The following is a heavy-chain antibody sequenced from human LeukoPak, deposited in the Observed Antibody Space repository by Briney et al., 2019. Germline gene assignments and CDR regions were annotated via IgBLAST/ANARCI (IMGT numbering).Heavy chain of an antibody. CDR1: GYTFTGYY. D-gene: IGHD2-2*01. CDR3: ARETPYCSSTSCYEDEN. V-gene: IGHV1-2*02. J-gene: IGHJ4*02. Sequence: ASVKVSCTASGYTFTGYYMHWVRQAPGQGLEWMGWINPNSGGTNYAQKFQGRVTMTRDTSISTAYMELSRLRSDDTAVYYCARETPYCSSTSCYEDENWGQGTLVTVSS. CDR2: INPNSGGT.